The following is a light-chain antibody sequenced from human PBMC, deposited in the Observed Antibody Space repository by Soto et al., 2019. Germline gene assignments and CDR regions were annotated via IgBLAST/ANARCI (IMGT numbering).Light chain of an antibody. J-gene: IGLJ2*01. CDR2: DVS. CDR1: SSDVGGYNY. CDR3: TTYAGSNFV. V-gene: IGLV2-8*01. Sequence: QSALTQPPSASGSPGQSVTISCTGTSSDVGGYNYVSWYQQHPGKAPKLMIYDVSKRPSGVPDRFSGSKSGNTASLTVSGLQAADEADYSCTTYAGSNFVFGTGTKLTVL.